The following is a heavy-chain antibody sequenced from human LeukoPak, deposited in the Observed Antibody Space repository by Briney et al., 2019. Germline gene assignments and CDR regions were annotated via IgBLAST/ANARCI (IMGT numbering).Heavy chain of an antibody. V-gene: IGHV3-64*01. CDR1: GFTFSSYA. J-gene: IGHJ6*03. Sequence: GGSLRLSCAASGFTFSSYAMHWVRQAPGKGLEYVSAISSNGGSTYYANSVKGRFTISRDNSKNTLYLQMGSLRAEDMAVYYCARGLWFGESTLDYYMDVWDKGTTVTVSS. CDR3: ARGLWFGESTLDYYMDV. D-gene: IGHD3-10*01. CDR2: ISSNGGST.